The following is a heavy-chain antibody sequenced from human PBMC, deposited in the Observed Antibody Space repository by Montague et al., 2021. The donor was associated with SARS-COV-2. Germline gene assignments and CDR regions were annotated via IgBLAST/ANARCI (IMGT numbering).Heavy chain of an antibody. CDR2: INVSGIT. V-gene: IGHV4-34*04. J-gene: IGHJ6*02. CDR1: GDSFIGYY. CDR3: ARALFLKQDV. Sequence: SETLSLTCAVSGDSFIGYYWDWIRKPPGKGLQWIGEINVSGITNSCPSFKSRATISVDSSKKEFSLALRSVSAADTGVYDCARALFLKQDVWGQGTTVIVSS.